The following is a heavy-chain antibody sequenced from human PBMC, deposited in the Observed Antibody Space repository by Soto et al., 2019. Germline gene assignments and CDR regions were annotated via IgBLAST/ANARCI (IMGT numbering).Heavy chain of an antibody. D-gene: IGHD6-13*01. Sequence: GESLKISGKGSGGSFTSYWIGWVRQMPGKGLEWMGIIYPGDSDTRYSPSFQGQVTISADKSISTAYLQWSSLKASDTAMYYCARLSYSSSWYYFDYWGQGTLVTVSS. CDR3: ARLSYSSSWYYFDY. CDR2: IYPGDSDT. J-gene: IGHJ4*02. CDR1: GGSFTSYW. V-gene: IGHV5-51*01.